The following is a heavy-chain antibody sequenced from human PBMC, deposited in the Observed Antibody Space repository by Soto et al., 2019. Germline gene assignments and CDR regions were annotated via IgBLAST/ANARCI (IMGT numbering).Heavy chain of an antibody. CDR3: ARGLHPPSYYYDSSDAFDI. V-gene: IGHV3-33*01. D-gene: IGHD3-22*01. CDR1: GFTFSSYG. CDR2: IWYDGSNK. J-gene: IGHJ3*02. Sequence: GGSLRLSCAASGFTFSSYGMHWVRQAPGKGLERAAVIWYDGSNKYYADSVKGRFTTSRDNSKTTLYLQMNSLRAEDTAVYYCARGLHPPSYYYDSSDAFDIWGQGTMVTVSS.